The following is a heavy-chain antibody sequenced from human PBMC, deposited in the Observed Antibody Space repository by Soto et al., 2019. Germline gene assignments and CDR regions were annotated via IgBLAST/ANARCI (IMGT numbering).Heavy chain of an antibody. Sequence: QVQLVESGGGVVQPGRSLRLSCAASGFVFNTYGMHWVRQAPGKGLEWVAVISYDGSNKYHADSVKGRFTISRDNSKNTLYLEMNSLRPADTAVYHCAKEGDDSSGYLSEGFDYWGQGTLVTVSS. CDR2: ISYDGSNK. J-gene: IGHJ4*02. D-gene: IGHD3-22*01. CDR1: GFVFNTYG. CDR3: AKEGDDSSGYLSEGFDY. V-gene: IGHV3-30*18.